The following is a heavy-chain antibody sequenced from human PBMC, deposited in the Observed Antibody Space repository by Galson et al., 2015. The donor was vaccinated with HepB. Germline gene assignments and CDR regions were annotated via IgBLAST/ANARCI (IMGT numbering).Heavy chain of an antibody. CDR1: GFTFSNAW. CDR3: TTDLYYYDSSGYYKGPEYFQH. D-gene: IGHD3-22*01. V-gene: IGHV3-15*01. J-gene: IGHJ1*01. Sequence: SLRLSCAASGFTFSNAWMSWVRQAPGKGLEWVGRIKSKTDGGTTDYAAPVKGRFTISRDDSKNTLYLQMNSLKTEDTAVYYCTTDLYYYDSSGYYKGPEYFQHWGQGTLVTVSS. CDR2: IKSKTDGGTT.